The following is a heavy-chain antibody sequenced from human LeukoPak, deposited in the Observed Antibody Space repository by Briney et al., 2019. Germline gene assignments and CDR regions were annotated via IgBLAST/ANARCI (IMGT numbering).Heavy chain of an antibody. Sequence: ASVKVSCKASGGTFSSYAFSWVRQAPGQGLEWMGGMNPNSGNTGYAQKFQGRVTITRNTSISTAYMELSSLRSEDTAVYYCARGDPLHDYVWGSYRYTGFDPWGQGTLVTVSS. D-gene: IGHD3-16*02. CDR3: ARGDPLHDYVWGSYRYTGFDP. J-gene: IGHJ5*02. V-gene: IGHV1-8*03. CDR1: GGTFSSYA. CDR2: MNPNSGNT.